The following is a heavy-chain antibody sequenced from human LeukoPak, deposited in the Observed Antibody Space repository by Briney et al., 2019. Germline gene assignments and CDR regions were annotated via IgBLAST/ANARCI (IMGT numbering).Heavy chain of an antibody. Sequence: APVKVSCKASGYTFTGYYMHWVRQGPGQGLEWMGWINPNSGGTNYAQKFQGRVTMTRDTSISTAYMELSRLRSDDTAVYYCARGSSGSVYYYYYYMDVWGKGTTVTVSS. CDR1: GYTFTGYY. CDR2: INPNSGGT. J-gene: IGHJ6*03. V-gene: IGHV1-2*02. D-gene: IGHD6-19*01. CDR3: ARGSSGSVYYYYYYMDV.